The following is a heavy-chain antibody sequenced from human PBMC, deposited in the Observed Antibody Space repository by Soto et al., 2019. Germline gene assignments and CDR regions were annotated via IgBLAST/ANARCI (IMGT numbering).Heavy chain of an antibody. V-gene: IGHV1-8*01. CDR3: ALEGVIVGATRGLDS. CDR1: GYTFTSYD. D-gene: IGHD1-26*01. Sequence: GASVKVSCKASGYTFTSYDINWVRQATGQGLEWMGWMNPNSGNTGYAQKFQGRVTMTRNTSISTAYMELSSLRSEDTAVYYCALEGVIVGATRGLDSWGKGPLVTVPS. J-gene: IGHJ5*01. CDR2: MNPNSGNT.